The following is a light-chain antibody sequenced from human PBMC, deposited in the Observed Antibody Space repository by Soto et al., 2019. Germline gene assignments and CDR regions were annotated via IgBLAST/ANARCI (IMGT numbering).Light chain of an antibody. CDR1: SSDVGGYNY. CDR2: DVS. V-gene: IGLV2-14*01. CDR3: SSYTSSSTLYV. Sequence: SVLTQPASVSGSPGQSITISCTGTSSDVGGYNYVSWYQQHPGKAPKLMIYDVSNRPSGVSNRFSGSKSGNTASLTISGLQAEDEADYYCSSYTSSSTLYVFVTGTMVTV. J-gene: IGLJ1*01.